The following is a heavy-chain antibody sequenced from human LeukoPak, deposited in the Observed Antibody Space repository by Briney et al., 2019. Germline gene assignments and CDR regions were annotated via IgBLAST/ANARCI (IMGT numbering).Heavy chain of an antibody. D-gene: IGHD2-15*01. CDR3: TRAIGGGRDPDFDY. V-gene: IGHV3-15*01. Sequence: GSLRLSCAASGFTFSDAWMSWVRQVPGKGLEWVGRIKNKNTGETTDYAAPVKGRFTISRDDSKNTLYLQMNSLKSEDTAVYYCTRAIGGGRDPDFDYWGQGTLVTVSS. CDR1: GFTFSDAW. CDR2: IKNKNTGETT. J-gene: IGHJ4*02.